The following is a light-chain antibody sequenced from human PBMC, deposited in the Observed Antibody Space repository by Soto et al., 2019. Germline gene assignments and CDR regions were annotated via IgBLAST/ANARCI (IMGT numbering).Light chain of an antibody. CDR2: GAS. J-gene: IGKJ3*01. Sequence: EIVLTQSPGTLSLSPGERATLSCRASQSVSSSYLAWYQQKPGQAPRLLIYGASSRATGIPDRFSGSGSGKDFTLNISRLEPEDFAVYYCQQYDSSPVTFGPGTKVDIK. CDR1: QSVSSSY. CDR3: QQYDSSPVT. V-gene: IGKV3-20*01.